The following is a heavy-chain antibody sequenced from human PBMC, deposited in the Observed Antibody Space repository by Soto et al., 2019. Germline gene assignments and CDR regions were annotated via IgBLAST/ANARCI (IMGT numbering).Heavy chain of an antibody. V-gene: IGHV3-30*18. CDR3: AKAPYSSGWVREYYYYGMDV. CDR1: GFTFSSYG. D-gene: IGHD6-19*01. J-gene: IGHJ6*02. Sequence: PGVSLRLSCAASGFTFSSYGMRWVRQAPGKGLEWVAVISYDGSNKYYADSVKGRFTISRDNSKNTLYLQMNSLRAEDTAVYYCAKAPYSSGWVREYYYYGMDVWGQGTTVTVSS. CDR2: ISYDGSNK.